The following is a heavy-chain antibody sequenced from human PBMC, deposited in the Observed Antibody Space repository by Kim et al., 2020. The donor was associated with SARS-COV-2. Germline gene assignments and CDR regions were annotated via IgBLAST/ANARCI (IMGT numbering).Heavy chain of an antibody. CDR2: IGSAGDT. J-gene: IGHJ6*02. CDR1: GFTFSSYD. Sequence: GGSLRLSCAASGFTFSSYDIHWVRQSTGKGLEWVSGIGSAGDTHYADSVKGRFTVSRENAQNSVYLQMNSLRAGDTAVYYCGRKLPSYGMDVWGQGTTVTVSS. V-gene: IGHV3-13*04. CDR3: GRKLPSYGMDV.